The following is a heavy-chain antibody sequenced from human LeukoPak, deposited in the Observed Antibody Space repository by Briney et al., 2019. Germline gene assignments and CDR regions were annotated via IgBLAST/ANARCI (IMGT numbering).Heavy chain of an antibody. Sequence: SQTLSLTCAISGDSVSSNSAAWNWIRQSPSRGLEWLGRTYYRSKWYNDYAVSVKSRITINPGTSKNQFSLQLNSVTPEDTAVYYCAREPDLRYCSGGSCYVTWFDPWGQGTLVTVSS. D-gene: IGHD2-15*01. CDR2: TYYRSKWYN. CDR3: AREPDLRYCSGGSCYVTWFDP. CDR1: GDSVSSNSAA. V-gene: IGHV6-1*01. J-gene: IGHJ5*02.